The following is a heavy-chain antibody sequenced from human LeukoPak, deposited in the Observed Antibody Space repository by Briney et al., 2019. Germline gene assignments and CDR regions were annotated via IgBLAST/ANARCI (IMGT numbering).Heavy chain of an antibody. CDR3: AREGYCSSTSCSLDY. CDR2: IRYDGSNK. V-gene: IGHV3-30*02. J-gene: IGHJ4*02. CDR1: GFTFSSYG. D-gene: IGHD2-2*01. Sequence: GGSLRLSCAASGFTFSSYGMHWVRQAPGKGLEWVEFIRYDGSNKYYADSVKGRFTISRENSKNTLYLQMNSLRAEDTALYYCAREGYCSSTSCSLDYWGQGTLVTVSS.